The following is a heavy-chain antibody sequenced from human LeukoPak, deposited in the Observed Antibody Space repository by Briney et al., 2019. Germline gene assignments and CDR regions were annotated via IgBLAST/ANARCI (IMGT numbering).Heavy chain of an antibody. D-gene: IGHD4-17*01. CDR1: GFTLSRYS. J-gene: IGHJ4*02. V-gene: IGHV3-21*01. CDR3: AREGHEYGDSRVF. Sequence: PGGSLRLSCAASGFTLSRYSVNWVRQAPGKGPEWVACTNTFTGEIFYADSVRGRFTISSDNAKNSLYLQMNSLRDEDSAVYYCAREGHEYGDSRVFRGQGTLVTVSS. CDR2: TNTFTGEI.